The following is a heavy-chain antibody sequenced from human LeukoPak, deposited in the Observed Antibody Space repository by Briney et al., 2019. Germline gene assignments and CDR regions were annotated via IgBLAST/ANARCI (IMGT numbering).Heavy chain of an antibody. Sequence: GGSLRLSCAASGFTFSSYAMSWVRQAPGKGLEWVSAISGSGGSAYYADSVKGRFTISRDNSKNTLYLQMNSLRAEDTDVYYCAKTDNTYYDILTGYYMGHTLDYWGQGTLVTVSS. CDR1: GFTFSSYA. V-gene: IGHV3-23*01. CDR3: AKTDNTYYDILTGYYMGHTLDY. D-gene: IGHD3-9*01. CDR2: ISGSGGSA. J-gene: IGHJ4*02.